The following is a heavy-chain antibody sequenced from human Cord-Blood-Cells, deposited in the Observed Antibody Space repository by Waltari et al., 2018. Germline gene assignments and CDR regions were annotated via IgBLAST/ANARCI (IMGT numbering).Heavy chain of an antibody. CDR3: AHRPPNYDFWSGYYDAFDI. CDR1: GFSLSTSGVG. Sequence: QITLKESGPTLVKPTQTLTLTCTFSGFSLSTSGVGVGWIRQPPGKALEWLALIYWDDDKRYSPSLKSRRTITKDTSKNQVVLTMTNMDPVDTATYYCAHRPPNYDFWSGYYDAFDIWGQGTMVTVSS. CDR2: IYWDDDK. D-gene: IGHD3-3*01. V-gene: IGHV2-5*02. J-gene: IGHJ3*02.